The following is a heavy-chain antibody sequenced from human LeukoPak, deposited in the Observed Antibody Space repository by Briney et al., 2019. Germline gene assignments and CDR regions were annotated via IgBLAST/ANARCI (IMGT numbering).Heavy chain of an antibody. CDR2: IYYSGRT. CDR3: ARDLLSCIAARCDDY. Sequence: SETLSFTCTVSGGSISSHYWSWLRHPPGKGLEWIGYIYYSGRTNYNPSLKSRLTISVDASKNQFSLKLSSVTAADTAVYYCARDLLSCIAARCDDYWGQGTLVTVSS. CDR1: GGSISSHY. D-gene: IGHD6-6*01. V-gene: IGHV4-59*11. J-gene: IGHJ4*02.